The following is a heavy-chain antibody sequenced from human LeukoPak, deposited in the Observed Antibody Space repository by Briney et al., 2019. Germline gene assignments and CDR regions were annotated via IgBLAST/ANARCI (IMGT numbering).Heavy chain of an antibody. V-gene: IGHV3-21*01. CDR3: ARDIATAGHLAFDY. Sequence: GGSLRLSCAASGFTFSTYTVNWVRQAPGKGLELVSSISSSGYYIYYADSVKGRFTISRDNAKNSLYLQMNSLRAEDTAVYYCARDIATAGHLAFDYWGQGILVTVSS. CDR1: GFTFSTYT. D-gene: IGHD6-13*01. CDR2: ISSSGYYI. J-gene: IGHJ4*02.